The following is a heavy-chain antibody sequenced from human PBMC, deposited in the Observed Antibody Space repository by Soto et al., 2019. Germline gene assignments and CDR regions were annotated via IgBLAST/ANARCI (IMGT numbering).Heavy chain of an antibody. Sequence: QVQLVQSGAEVKKPGASVKISCKASGYTFTSYYMHWVRQAPGQGLECMGIINPSGGSTNYAQKLQGRVAMTRDTFTSTVYMELNSLRSEDTAVYYCARPPYPGCINAVCYPLDYWGQGTLVTVSS. D-gene: IGHD2-8*01. J-gene: IGHJ4*02. V-gene: IGHV1-46*01. CDR1: GYTFTSYY. CDR2: INPSGGST. CDR3: ARPPYPGCINAVCYPLDY.